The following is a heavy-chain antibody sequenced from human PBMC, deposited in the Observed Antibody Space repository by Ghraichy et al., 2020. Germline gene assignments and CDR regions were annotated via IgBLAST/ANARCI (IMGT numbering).Heavy chain of an antibody. D-gene: IGHD4-11*01. J-gene: IGHJ6*02. CDR3: ARDYSNYYYYYYYGMDV. V-gene: IGHV4-39*01. CDR2: IYYSGST. Sequence: SETLSLTCTVSGGSISSSSYYWGWIRQPPGKGLEWIGSIYYSGSTYYNPSLKSRVTISVDTSKNQFSLKLSSVTAADTAVYYCARDYSNYYYYYYYGMDVWGQGTTVTVSS. CDR1: GGSISSSSYY.